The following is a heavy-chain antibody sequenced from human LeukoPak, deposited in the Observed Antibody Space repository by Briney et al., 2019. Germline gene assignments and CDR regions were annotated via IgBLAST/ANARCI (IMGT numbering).Heavy chain of an antibody. Sequence: SVKVSCKASGGTFSSYAFSWVRQVPEQGLEWMGGIIPIFGTANYAQKFQGRVTITADESTSSAYMELSSLSSEDTAVYYCARSKDLRLDDIYYWGQGTLVTVSS. CDR2: IIPIFGTA. J-gene: IGHJ4*02. CDR1: GGTFSSYA. D-gene: IGHD3-9*01. CDR3: ARSKDLRLDDIYY. V-gene: IGHV1-69*01.